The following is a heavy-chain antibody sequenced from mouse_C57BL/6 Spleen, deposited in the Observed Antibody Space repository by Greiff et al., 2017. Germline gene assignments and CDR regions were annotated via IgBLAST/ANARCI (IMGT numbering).Heavy chain of an antibody. CDR3: TRSMVTKGEGYFDY. Sequence: QVQLQQSGAELVRPGASVTLSCKASGYTFTDYEMHWVKQTPVHGLEWIGAIDPETGGTAYNQKFKGKAILTADKSSCTAYMELRSLTSEDAAVYYCTRSMVTKGEGYFDYWGQGTTLTVSS. CDR2: IDPETGGT. D-gene: IGHD2-2*01. CDR1: GYTFTDYE. J-gene: IGHJ2*01. V-gene: IGHV1-15*01.